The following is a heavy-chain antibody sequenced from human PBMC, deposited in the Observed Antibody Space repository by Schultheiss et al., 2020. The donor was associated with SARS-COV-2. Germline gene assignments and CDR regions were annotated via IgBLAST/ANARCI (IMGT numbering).Heavy chain of an antibody. CDR1: GGSVSSGSYY. V-gene: IGHV4-39*07. Sequence: SQTLSLSCTVSGGSVSSGSYYWGWIRQPPGIGLEWIVTISPSGSTNYNPSLKSRVTISVDTSKNQFSLKLSSVTAADTAVYYCARDYGDYEHLLYYYMDVWGKGTTVTVSS. D-gene: IGHD4-17*01. CDR2: ISPSGST. J-gene: IGHJ6*03. CDR3: ARDYGDYEHLLYYYMDV.